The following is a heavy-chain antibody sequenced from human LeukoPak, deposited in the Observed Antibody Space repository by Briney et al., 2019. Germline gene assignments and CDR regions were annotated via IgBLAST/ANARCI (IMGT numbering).Heavy chain of an antibody. D-gene: IGHD3-22*01. CDR1: GYSFKSYW. CDR3: ARLFYDNSDYYFYNGAFDI. V-gene: IGHV5-51*01. J-gene: IGHJ3*02. CDR2: IYPSDSDT. Sequence: GESLKISCRASGYSFKSYWIGWVRQMPGKGLEWMGVIYPSDSDTRYSPAFQGQVTISADKSISTAYLQWTSLKASDTAMYYCARLFYDNSDYYFYNGAFDIWGQGQWSPSLQ.